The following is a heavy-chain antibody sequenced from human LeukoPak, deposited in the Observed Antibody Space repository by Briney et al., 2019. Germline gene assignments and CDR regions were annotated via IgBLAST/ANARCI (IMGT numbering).Heavy chain of an antibody. CDR2: VYYSGST. V-gene: IGHV4-59*08. Sequence: SETLSLTCTVSGGSINNYLWSWIRQPPGKGLEWLGYVYYSGSTSYSPSLKSRVTISLDTSKNQFSLKLSSVTAADTAVYCGVRHLMTIFGVVIKPGPVVPWGQGTLVTVSS. CDR1: GGSINNYL. J-gene: IGHJ5*02. D-gene: IGHD3-3*01. CDR3: VRHLMTIFGVVIKPGPVVP.